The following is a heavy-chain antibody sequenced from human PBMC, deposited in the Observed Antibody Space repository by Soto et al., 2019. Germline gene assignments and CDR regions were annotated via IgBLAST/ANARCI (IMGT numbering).Heavy chain of an antibody. J-gene: IGHJ4*02. CDR3: ITSGCDTGLDH. CDR2: VRNNANNYAT. CDR1: GFTFSGSA. D-gene: IGHD5-12*01. V-gene: IGHV3-73*01. Sequence: PGGSLRLSCVASGFTFSGSAMHWVRQASGKGLEWVGRVRNNANNYATAFGASVKGRFTISREYSKNTAYRQKNSLKNDYTPIHYGITSGCDTGLDHWGQGAQVTVSS.